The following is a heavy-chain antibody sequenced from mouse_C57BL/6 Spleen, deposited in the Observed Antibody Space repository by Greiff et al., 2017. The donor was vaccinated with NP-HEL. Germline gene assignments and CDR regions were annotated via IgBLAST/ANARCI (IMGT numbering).Heavy chain of an antibody. CDR1: GYAFSSYW. D-gene: IGHD2-3*01. V-gene: IGHV1-80*01. J-gene: IGHJ2*01. CDR3: ARSGGYYPFFDY. Sequence: VQLQPSGAELVKPGASVKISCKASGYAFSSYWMNWVKQRPGTGLEWIGQIYPGDGDTNYNGKFKGKATLTADKSSSTAYMQLSSLTSEDSAVYFCARSGGYYPFFDYWGQGTTLTVSS. CDR2: IYPGDGDT.